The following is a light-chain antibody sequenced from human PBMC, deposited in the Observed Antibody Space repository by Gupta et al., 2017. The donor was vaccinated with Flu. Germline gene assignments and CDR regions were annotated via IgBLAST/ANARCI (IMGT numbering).Light chain of an antibody. CDR2: RNN. J-gene: IGLJ2*01. Sequence: RVTISCAGSCANMGSSYVYWYHQRPGTAPNLLIFRNNLRRSGVPDRFSGTKSGTSATITINGLRAEDEADYYCAARDDSRSGVLFGGGTKLTVL. V-gene: IGLV1-47*01. CDR3: AARDDSRSGVL. CDR1: CANMGSSY.